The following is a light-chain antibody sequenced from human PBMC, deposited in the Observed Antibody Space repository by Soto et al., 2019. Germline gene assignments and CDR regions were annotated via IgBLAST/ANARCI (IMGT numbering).Light chain of an antibody. CDR1: SSDVGGYNY. CDR2: DVS. V-gene: IGLV2-14*01. Sequence: QSALTQPASVSGSPGQSITISCTGTSSDVGGYNYVSWYQQHPGKAPKLMIYDVSDRPSGVSNRFSGSKSGNTASLTISGLQAEDEADYYCSSYTSRSPRVFGTGTKLTVL. CDR3: SSYTSRSPRV. J-gene: IGLJ1*01.